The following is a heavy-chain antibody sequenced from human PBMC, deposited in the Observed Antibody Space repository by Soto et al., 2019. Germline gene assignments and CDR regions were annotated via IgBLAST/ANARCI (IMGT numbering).Heavy chain of an antibody. CDR3: ASQFSLGYCSGGSCHPIDAFDI. V-gene: IGHV4-39*01. CDR1: GGSISISSYY. Sequence: SETLSLTCTVSGGSISISSYYWGWIRQPPGKGLEWIGGIYYSASTYYNPSLKSRVTISVDTSKNQFSLRLSSVTAADTAVYYCASQFSLGYCSGGSCHPIDAFDIWVQGTMVT. CDR2: IYYSAST. J-gene: IGHJ3*02. D-gene: IGHD2-15*01.